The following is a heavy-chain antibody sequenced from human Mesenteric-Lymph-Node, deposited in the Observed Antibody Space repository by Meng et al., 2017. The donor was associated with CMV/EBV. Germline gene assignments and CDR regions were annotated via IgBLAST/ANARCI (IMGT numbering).Heavy chain of an antibody. D-gene: IGHD2-15*01. CDR1: EGRFDTYP. CDR3: ARLAECNGGNCYFDA. CDR2: IVPLLSKA. V-gene: IGHV1-69*02. Sequence: SEGRFDTYPLSCLHQGPRQGHGSAGRIVPLLSKANSTQHLQGRVTITADTSTSTAYMELSNLKSDDTAVYYCARLAECNGGNCYFDAWGQGTLVTVSS. J-gene: IGHJ4*02.